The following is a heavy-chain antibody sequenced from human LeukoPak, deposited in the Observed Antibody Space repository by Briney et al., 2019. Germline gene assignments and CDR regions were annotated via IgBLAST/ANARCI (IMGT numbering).Heavy chain of an antibody. D-gene: IGHD1-26*01. Sequence: SETLSLTCTVSGGSISCGDDYWSWIRQPPGKGLERIGYIYYSGSDSYNASLKSLVTISVDTSKNQFSLKLSSVTAADTAVYYWASVVGATTEYYFDYWGQGTLVTVSS. CDR2: IYYSGSD. CDR3: ASVVGATTEYYFDY. J-gene: IGHJ4*02. V-gene: IGHV4-30-4*08. CDR1: GGSISCGDDY.